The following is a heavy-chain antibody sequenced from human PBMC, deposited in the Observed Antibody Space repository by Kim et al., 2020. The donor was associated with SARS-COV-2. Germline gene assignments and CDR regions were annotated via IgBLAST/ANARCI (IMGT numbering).Heavy chain of an antibody. J-gene: IGHJ4*02. CDR3: AILRRGYSYGYADY. D-gene: IGHD5-18*01. V-gene: IGHV3-66*04. Sequence: ADSVKGRFTISRDNSKDTLYLQMNSRRAGDTAVYYCAILRRGYSYGYADYWGQGTLVTFSS.